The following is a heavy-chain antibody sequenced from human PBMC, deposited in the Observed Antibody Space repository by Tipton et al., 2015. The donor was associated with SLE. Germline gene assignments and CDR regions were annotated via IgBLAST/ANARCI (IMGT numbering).Heavy chain of an antibody. CDR2: GTT. V-gene: IGHV1-8*01. CDR3: ARGGDFDF. J-gene: IGHJ5*01. Sequence: GTTGYAQKFQGRVTMTGDTSRSTAYMELNSLTSEDTAIYYCARGGDFDFWGQGTRVTVSS.